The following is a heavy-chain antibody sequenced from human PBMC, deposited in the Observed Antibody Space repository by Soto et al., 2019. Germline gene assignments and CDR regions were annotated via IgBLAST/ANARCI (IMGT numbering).Heavy chain of an antibody. CDR1: GGSVSGNVY. Sequence: SETLSLTCTVSGGSVSGNVYWSWIRQPPGKGLEWIGCSYYRGGAKYNPSLKSRVTISVDTSKNQFSLTLNSVTATDTAVYYCAKPFTAAAVPSPPGENWFDPWGQGTLVTVSS. J-gene: IGHJ5*02. V-gene: IGHV4-61*01. D-gene: IGHD6-13*01. CDR2: SYYRGGA. CDR3: AKPFTAAAVPSPPGENWFDP.